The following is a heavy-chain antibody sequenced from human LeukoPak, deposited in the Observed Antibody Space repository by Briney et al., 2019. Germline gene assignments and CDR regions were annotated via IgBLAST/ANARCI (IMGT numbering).Heavy chain of an antibody. CDR3: ARLRVIRGVIINWFDP. CDR1: GYTFTGYY. CDR2: INPNSGGT. J-gene: IGHJ5*02. Sequence: ASVKVSCKASGYTFTGYYMHWVRQAPGQGLEWMGWINPNSGGTNYAQKFQGRVTMTRDTSISTAYMELSRLRSDDTAVYYCARLRVIRGVIINWFDPWGQGTLVTVSS. V-gene: IGHV1-2*02. D-gene: IGHD3-10*01.